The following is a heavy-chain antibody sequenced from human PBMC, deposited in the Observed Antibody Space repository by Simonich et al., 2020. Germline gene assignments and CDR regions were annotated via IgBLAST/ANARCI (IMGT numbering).Heavy chain of an antibody. CDR1: GYTFTSYG. Sequence: QVQLVQSGAEVKKPGASVKVSCKASGYTFTSYGISWVRKAPGQGLEWMGGISYKNGNTNDAQKLQGRVTMTTDTSTSTAYMELRSRRSDDTAVYYCARASRGTWWYYYFDYWGQGTLVTVSS. V-gene: IGHV1-18*01. CDR3: ARASRGTWWYYYFDY. J-gene: IGHJ4*02. CDR2: ISYKNGNT. D-gene: IGHD2-15*01.